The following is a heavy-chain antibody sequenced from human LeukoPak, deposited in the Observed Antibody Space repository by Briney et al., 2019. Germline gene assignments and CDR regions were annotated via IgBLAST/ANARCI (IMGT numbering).Heavy chain of an antibody. CDR3: AKRAYSSSWYKTYGMDV. V-gene: IGHV1-8*01. Sequence: ASVKVSCKASGYTFTSYDINWVRQATGQGLEWMGWMNPNSGNTGYAQKFRGRVTMTRNTSISTTYMELSSLRSEDTAVYYCAKRAYSSSWYKTYGMDVWGQGTTVTVSS. J-gene: IGHJ6*02. D-gene: IGHD6-13*01. CDR1: GYTFTSYD. CDR2: MNPNSGNT.